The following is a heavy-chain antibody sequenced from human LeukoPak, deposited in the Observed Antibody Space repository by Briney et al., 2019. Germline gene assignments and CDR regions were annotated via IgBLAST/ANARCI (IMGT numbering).Heavy chain of an antibody. Sequence: GESLKISCKGSGYSFTSYWIGWVRQMPGKGLEWMGSIYPGDSDTKNSPSFQGQVTISADKSISTAYLQWSYLKASDTAIYYCARRADYYYGMDVWGQGTTVTVSS. CDR1: GYSFTSYW. CDR2: IYPGDSDT. J-gene: IGHJ6*02. V-gene: IGHV5-51*01. CDR3: ARRADYYYGMDV.